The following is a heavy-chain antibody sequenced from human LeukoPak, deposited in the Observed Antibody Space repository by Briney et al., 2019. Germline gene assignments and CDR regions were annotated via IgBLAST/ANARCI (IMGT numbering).Heavy chain of an antibody. CDR1: GYTFTGYY. V-gene: IGHV1-2*04. Sequence: ASVKVSCKASGYTFTGYYMHWVRQAPGQGLEWMGWINPNSGGTNYAQKFQGWVTMTRDTSISTAYMELSRLRSDDTAVYYCARARYDSSGYFDCWGQGTLVTVSS. J-gene: IGHJ4*02. CDR3: ARARYDSSGYFDC. CDR2: INPNSGGT. D-gene: IGHD3-22*01.